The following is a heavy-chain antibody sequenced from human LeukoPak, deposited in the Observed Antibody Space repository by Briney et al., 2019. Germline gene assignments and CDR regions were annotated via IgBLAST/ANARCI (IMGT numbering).Heavy chain of an antibody. CDR3: ARDMRAYCGGDCYPRRTHDAFDI. D-gene: IGHD2-21*02. CDR2: INPSGGST. Sequence: ASVKVSCKASGYTFTSYYMHWVRQAPGQGLEWMGIINPSGGSTSYAQKFQGRVTMTRDTSTSTVYMELSSLRSEDTAVYYCARDMRAYCGGDCYPRRTHDAFDIWGQGTMVTASS. J-gene: IGHJ3*02. V-gene: IGHV1-46*01. CDR1: GYTFTSYY.